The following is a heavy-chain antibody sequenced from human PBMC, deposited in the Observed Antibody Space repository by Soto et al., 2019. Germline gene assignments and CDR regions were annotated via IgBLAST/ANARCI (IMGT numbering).Heavy chain of an antibody. CDR1: GGSISSYY. V-gene: IGHV4-59*01. J-gene: IGHJ6*03. D-gene: IGHD3-10*01. CDR3: ASSPMVRGVGVYYYYYMDV. Sequence: QVQLQESGPGLVKPSETLSLTCTVSGGSISSYYWSWIRQPPGKGLEWIGYIYYSGSTNYNPSLKSRVTISVDTSKNQFSLKLSSVTAADTAVYYCASSPMVRGVGVYYYYYMDVWGKGTTVTVSS. CDR2: IYYSGST.